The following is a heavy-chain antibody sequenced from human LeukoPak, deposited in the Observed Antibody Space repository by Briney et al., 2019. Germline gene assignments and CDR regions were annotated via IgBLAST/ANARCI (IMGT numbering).Heavy chain of an antibody. D-gene: IGHD1-26*01. CDR3: ARGGSYLSAFDI. CDR2: IYSGGST. V-gene: IGHV3-53*01. CDR1: GFTVSSNY. J-gene: IGHJ3*02. Sequence: PGGSLRLSCAATGFTVSSNYMSWVRQAPGKGLEWVSIIYSGGSTFYADSVKGRFTISRDNSKNTLYLQMNSLRAEDTAVYYCARGGSYLSAFDIWGQGTMVTVSS.